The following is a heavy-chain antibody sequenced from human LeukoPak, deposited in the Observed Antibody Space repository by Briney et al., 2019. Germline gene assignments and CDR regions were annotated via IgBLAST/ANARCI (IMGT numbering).Heavy chain of an antibody. CDR1: GFTFSSYS. CDR3: ARDSYDYYDSSSGDAFDI. D-gene: IGHD3-22*01. J-gene: IGHJ3*02. Sequence: GSLRLSCAASGFTFSSYSMNWVCQAPGKGLEWVSSISSSGSYIYYADSVKGRFTISRDNAKNPLYLQMNSLRAEDTAVYYCARDSYDYYDSSSGDAFDIWGQGTMVTVSS. V-gene: IGHV3-21*01. CDR2: ISSSGSYI.